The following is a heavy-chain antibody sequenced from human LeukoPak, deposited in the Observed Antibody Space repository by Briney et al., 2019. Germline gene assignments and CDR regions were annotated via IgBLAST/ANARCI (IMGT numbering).Heavy chain of an antibody. Sequence: GGSLGLSCAASGFTFSSYSMNWVRQAPGKGLEWVSSISSSSSYIYYADSVKGRFTISRDNAKNSLYLQMNSLRAEDTVVYYCARAGIAAAADDYWGQGTLVTVSS. CDR1: GFTFSSYS. CDR3: ARAGIAAAADDY. J-gene: IGHJ4*02. D-gene: IGHD6-13*01. CDR2: ISSSSSYI. V-gene: IGHV3-21*01.